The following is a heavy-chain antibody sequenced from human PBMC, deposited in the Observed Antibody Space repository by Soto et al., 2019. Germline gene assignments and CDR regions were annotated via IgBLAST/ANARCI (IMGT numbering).Heavy chain of an antibody. V-gene: IGHV3-33*01. CDR3: ARGRVDGGELDW. J-gene: IGHJ4*02. CDR1: GFTFMTYG. CDR2: IWYDASNK. Sequence: VQLVESGGGVVQPGRSLRLSCAASGFTFMTYGMYWVRQAPGKGLEWVAVIWYDASNKYYADSVKGRFTISRDNSENTLYLQMNSLRAEDTAVYYCARGRVDGGELDWWGQGTLVTVSS. D-gene: IGHD1-26*01.